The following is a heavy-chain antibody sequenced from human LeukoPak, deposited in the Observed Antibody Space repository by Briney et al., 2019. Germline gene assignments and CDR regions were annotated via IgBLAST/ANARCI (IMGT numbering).Heavy chain of an antibody. D-gene: IGHD5-12*01. CDR1: GFTFSSYS. J-gene: IGHJ3*02. Sequence: PGGSLRLSCAASGFTFSSYSMNWVRQAPGKGLEWVSSISSSSSYIYYADSVKGRFTISRDNAKNSLYLQMNSLRAEDTAVYYCARDRIADIVARDAFDIWGQGTMVTVSS. V-gene: IGHV3-21*01. CDR2: ISSSSSYI. CDR3: ARDRIADIVARDAFDI.